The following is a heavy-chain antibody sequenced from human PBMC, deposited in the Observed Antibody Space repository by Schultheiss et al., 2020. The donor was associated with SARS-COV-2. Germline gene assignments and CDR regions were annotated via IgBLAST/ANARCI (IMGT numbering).Heavy chain of an antibody. J-gene: IGHJ4*02. CDR2: ISYDGSNK. Sequence: GGSLRLSCAASGFTFSSYAMHWVRQAPGKGLEWVAVISYDGSNKYYADSVKGRFTISRDNSKNTLYLQMNSLRAEDTAVYYCATHYYDSSGLYFDYWGQGTLVTVSS. CDR3: ATHYYDSSGLYFDY. D-gene: IGHD3-22*01. V-gene: IGHV3-30*01. CDR1: GFTFSSYA.